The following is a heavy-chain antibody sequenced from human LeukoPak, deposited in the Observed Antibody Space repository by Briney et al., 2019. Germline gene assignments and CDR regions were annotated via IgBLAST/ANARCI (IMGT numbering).Heavy chain of an antibody. CDR2: IIPILGIA. CDR3: AREGREWLSVGIDY. J-gene: IGHJ4*02. V-gene: IGHV1-69*04. Sequence: GASVKASCKASGGTFSSYAISWVRQAPGQGLEWMGRIIPILGIANYAQKFQGRVTITADKSTSTAYMELSSLRSEDTAVYYCAREGREWLSVGIDYWGQGTLVTVSS. D-gene: IGHD6-19*01. CDR1: GGTFSSYA.